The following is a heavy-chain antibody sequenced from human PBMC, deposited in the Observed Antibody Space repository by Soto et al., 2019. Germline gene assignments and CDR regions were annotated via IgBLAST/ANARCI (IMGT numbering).Heavy chain of an antibody. CDR2: ISSSGTAT. CDR3: ARKGPRAARPNH. CDR1: GFIFRDYD. D-gene: IGHD6-6*01. J-gene: IGHJ5*02. V-gene: IGHV3-11*01. Sequence: QVHLVESGGGLVRPGVSLRLSCAASGFIFRDYDMSWIRQAPGKGLEWVSCISSSGTATYYADSVKGRFTISRDNARNSLLVEMNSLRVEGTAVYYCARKGPRAARPNHWGQGTLVTVSS.